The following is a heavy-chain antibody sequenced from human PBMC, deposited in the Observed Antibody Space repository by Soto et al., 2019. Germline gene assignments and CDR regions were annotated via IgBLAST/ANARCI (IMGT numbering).Heavy chain of an antibody. V-gene: IGHV4-39*01. CDR2: IYYSGST. D-gene: IGHD3-3*01. CDR3: ARYGFGVDPYGMDV. Sequence: SETLSLTCTVSGGSISSSSYYWGWIRQPPGKGLEWIGSIYYSGSTYYNPSLKSRVAISVDTSKNQFSLKLSSVTAADTAVYYCARYGFGVDPYGMDVWGQGTTVTVSS. CDR1: GGSISSSSYY. J-gene: IGHJ6*02.